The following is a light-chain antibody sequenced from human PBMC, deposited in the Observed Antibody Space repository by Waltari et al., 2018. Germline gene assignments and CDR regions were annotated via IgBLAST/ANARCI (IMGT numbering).Light chain of an antibody. Sequence: DIVMTQSPDSLAVSLGERATLNCKSSQRVLFNFNNQNYLGWYQHKPGRPPKPLIYWASTRESGVPDRFSGSGSGTDFNLTISSLQAEDVAVYYCQQYYSLPWAFGQGTKVEIK. CDR1: QRVLFNFNNQNY. J-gene: IGKJ1*01. V-gene: IGKV4-1*01. CDR3: QQYYSLPWA. CDR2: WAS.